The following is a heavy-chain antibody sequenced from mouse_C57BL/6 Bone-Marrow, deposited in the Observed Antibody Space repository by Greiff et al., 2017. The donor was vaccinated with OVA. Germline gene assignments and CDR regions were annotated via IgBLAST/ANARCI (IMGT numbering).Heavy chain of an antibody. CDR2: INPSNGGT. CDR1: GYTFTSYW. V-gene: IGHV1-53*01. Sequence: VQLQQSGTELVKPGASVKLSRKASGYTFTSYWMHWVKQRPGQGLEWIGNINPSNGGTNYNEKFKSKATLTVDKSSSTAYMQLSSLTSEDSAVYYCARFFGGNYGAMDYWGQGTSVTVSS. J-gene: IGHJ4*01. CDR3: ARFFGGNYGAMDY. D-gene: IGHD2-1*01.